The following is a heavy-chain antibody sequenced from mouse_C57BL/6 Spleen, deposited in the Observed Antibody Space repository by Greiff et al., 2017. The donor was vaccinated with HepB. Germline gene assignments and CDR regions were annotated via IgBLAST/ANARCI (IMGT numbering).Heavy chain of an antibody. D-gene: IGHD1-1*01. V-gene: IGHV14-1*01. Sequence: EVKLQQSGAELVRPGASVKLSCTASGFNIKDYYMHWVKQRPEQGLEWIGRIDPEDGDTEYAPKFQGKATMTADTSSNTAYLQLSSLTSEDTAVYYCTTYGSSYYAMDYWGQGTSVTVSS. J-gene: IGHJ4*01. CDR2: IDPEDGDT. CDR1: GFNIKDYY. CDR3: TTYGSSYYAMDY.